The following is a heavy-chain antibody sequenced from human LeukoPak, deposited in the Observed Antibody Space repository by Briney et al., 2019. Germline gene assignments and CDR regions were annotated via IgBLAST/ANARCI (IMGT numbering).Heavy chain of an antibody. CDR3: ATRDPITMVRGVMFYYYYYMDV. Sequence: GSSVKVSCKASGGTFSSYAISWVRQAPGQGLEWMGGIIPIFGTANYAQKFQGRVTITADESTSTAYMELSSLRSEDTAVYYCATRDPITMVRGVMFYYYYYMDVWGKGTTVTISS. D-gene: IGHD3-10*01. J-gene: IGHJ6*03. V-gene: IGHV1-69*01. CDR1: GGTFSSYA. CDR2: IIPIFGTA.